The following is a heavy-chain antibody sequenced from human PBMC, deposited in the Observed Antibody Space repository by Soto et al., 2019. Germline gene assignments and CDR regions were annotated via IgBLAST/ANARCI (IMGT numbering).Heavy chain of an antibody. CDR1: GFTFSSYW. D-gene: IGHD3-3*01. V-gene: IGHV3-7*01. Sequence: GGSLRLSCAASGFTFSSYWMSWVRQAPGEGLEWVANIKQDGSEKYYVDSVKGRFTISRDNAKNSLYLQMNSLRAEDTAVYYCARHLLRYYDFWSGYYWYYYYGMDVWGQGTTVTVSS. CDR3: ARHLLRYYDFWSGYYWYYYYGMDV. CDR2: IKQDGSEK. J-gene: IGHJ6*02.